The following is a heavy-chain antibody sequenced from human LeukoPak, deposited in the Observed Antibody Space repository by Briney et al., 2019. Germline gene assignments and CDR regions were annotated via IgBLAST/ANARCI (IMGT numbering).Heavy chain of an antibody. CDR1: GGSFSGYY. Sequence: SETLSLTCAVYGGSFSGYYWSWIRQPPGKGLEWIGSIYHSGSTYYNPSLKSRVTISVDTSKNQFSLKLSSVTAADTAVYYCARNNYGGGDYWGQGTLVTVSS. J-gene: IGHJ4*02. D-gene: IGHD4-23*01. CDR3: ARNNYGGGDY. V-gene: IGHV4-34*01. CDR2: IYHSGST.